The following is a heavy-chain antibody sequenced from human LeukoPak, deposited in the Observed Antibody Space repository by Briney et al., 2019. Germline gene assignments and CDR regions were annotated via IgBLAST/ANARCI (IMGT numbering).Heavy chain of an antibody. CDR2: IYPGYSDA. V-gene: IGHV5-51*01. D-gene: IGHD6-13*01. CDR3: VRFALTSSLDH. J-gene: IGHJ5*02. CDR1: GYKLTNNW. Sequence: GESLKISCKISGYKLTNNWIGWVRQVPGKGLEWMGLIYPGYSDAKYSPSFQGQVTLSVEASISTAFLQLSGLRASDTAIYYCVRFALTSSLDHWGHGTLVTVSS.